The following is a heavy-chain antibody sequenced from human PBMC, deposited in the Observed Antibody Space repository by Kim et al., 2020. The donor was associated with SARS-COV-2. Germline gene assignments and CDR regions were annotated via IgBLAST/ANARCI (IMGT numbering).Heavy chain of an antibody. CDR2: ISGSGGST. J-gene: IGHJ2*01. CDR1: GFTFSSYA. D-gene: IGHD1-26*01. V-gene: IGHV3-23*01. Sequence: GGSLRLSCAASGFTFSSYAMSWVRQAPGKGLEWVSAISGSGGSTYYADSVKGRFTISRDNSKNTLYLQMNSLRAEDTAVYYCAKGRGQSRLLLYFDLWGRGTLVTVSS. CDR3: AKGRGQSRLLLYFDL.